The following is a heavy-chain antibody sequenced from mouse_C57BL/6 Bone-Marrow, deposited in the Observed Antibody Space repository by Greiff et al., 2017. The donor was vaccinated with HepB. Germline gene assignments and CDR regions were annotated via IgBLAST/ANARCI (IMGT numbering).Heavy chain of an antibody. J-gene: IGHJ2*01. CDR3: ARVYYGNPYYFDY. Sequence: VQLKESGPGLVKPSQSLSLTCSVTGYSITSGYYWNWIRQFPGNKLEWMGYISYDGSNNYNPSLKNRISITRDTSKNQFFLKLNSVTTEDTATYYCARVYYGNPYYFDYWGQGTTLTVSS. CDR1: GYSITSGYY. D-gene: IGHD2-1*01. V-gene: IGHV3-6*01. CDR2: ISYDGSN.